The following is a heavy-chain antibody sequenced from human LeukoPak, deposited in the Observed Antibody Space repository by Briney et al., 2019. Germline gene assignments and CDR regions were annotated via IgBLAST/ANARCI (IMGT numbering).Heavy chain of an antibody. D-gene: IGHD5-18*01. CDR1: GGSFSGYY. Sequence: PSETLSLTCAVYGGSFSGYYWSWIRQPPGKGLEWIGEINHSGGTNYNPSLKSRVTMSVDTSKNQVSLKVSSVTAADTAVYYCASVDTTMLRHAFDIWGQGTMVTVSS. J-gene: IGHJ3*02. CDR3: ASVDTTMLRHAFDI. CDR2: INHSGGT. V-gene: IGHV4-34*01.